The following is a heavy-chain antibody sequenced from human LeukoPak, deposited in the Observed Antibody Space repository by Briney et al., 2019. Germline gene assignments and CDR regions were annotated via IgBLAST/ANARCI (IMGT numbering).Heavy chain of an antibody. V-gene: IGHV1-2*02. Sequence: ASVKVSCKASGYTFTGFYFHWVRQAHGQGLEWMGWVNPHSGDTNSAQKFQDRVSLTRDTSIYTAYMELRRLTSDDTAVYYCARRNLPGPLAIPESWGQGTLVTVSS. J-gene: IGHJ5*02. CDR2: VNPHSGDT. CDR3: ARRNLPGPLAIPES. D-gene: IGHD3-3*02. CDR1: GYTFTGFY.